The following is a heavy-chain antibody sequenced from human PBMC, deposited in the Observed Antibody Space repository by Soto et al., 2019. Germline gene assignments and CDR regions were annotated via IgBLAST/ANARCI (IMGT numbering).Heavy chain of an antibody. CDR2: ISSSSSTI. D-gene: IGHD3-3*01. Sequence: PGGSLRLSCAASGFTFSSYAMHWVRQAPGKGLEWVSYISSSSSTIYYADSVKGRFTISRDNAKNSLYLQMNSLRDEDTAVYYCASAIPIRFPRNYGMDVWGQGTTVTVSS. CDR1: GFTFSSYA. V-gene: IGHV3-48*02. CDR3: ASAIPIRFPRNYGMDV. J-gene: IGHJ6*02.